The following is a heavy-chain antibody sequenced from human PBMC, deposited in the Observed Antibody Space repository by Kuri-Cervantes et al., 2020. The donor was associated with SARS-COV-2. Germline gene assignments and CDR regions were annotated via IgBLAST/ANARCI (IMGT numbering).Heavy chain of an antibody. Sequence: GESLKISCAASGFTFSSYAMSWVRQAPGKGLEWVSAISGSGGSTYYADSVKGRFTISRDNSKNTLYLQMDSLRAEDTAVYYCAKASDFPDYWGQGTLVTVSS. V-gene: IGHV3-23*01. D-gene: IGHD3-3*01. CDR3: AKASDFPDY. J-gene: IGHJ4*02. CDR1: GFTFSSYA. CDR2: ISGSGGST.